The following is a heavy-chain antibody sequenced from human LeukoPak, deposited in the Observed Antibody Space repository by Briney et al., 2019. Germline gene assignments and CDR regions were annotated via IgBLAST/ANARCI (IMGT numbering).Heavy chain of an antibody. J-gene: IGHJ3*02. Sequence: PSQTLSLTCTVSGGSISSGGYYWSWIRQHPGKGLEWIGYIYYSGSTYYNPSLKSRVTISVGTSKNQFSLKLSSVTAADTAVYYCARDRHPVSVLRYFDWSDAFDIWGQGTMVTVSS. CDR1: GGSISSGGYY. CDR2: IYYSGST. V-gene: IGHV4-31*03. CDR3: ARDRHPVSVLRYFDWSDAFDI. D-gene: IGHD3-9*01.